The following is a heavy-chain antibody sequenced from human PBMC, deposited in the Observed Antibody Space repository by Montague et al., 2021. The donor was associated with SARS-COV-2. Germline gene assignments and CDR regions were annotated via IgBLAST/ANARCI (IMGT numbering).Heavy chain of an antibody. Sequence: SETLSLTCTVSSGPISAYYWSWIQQPPGKGLEWMGYVYYSGSTNYNPSLKSRVTISVDTSKNQFSLKLRSVTAADTAVYYCAPGADDYYYAMDVWGQGTTVTVSS. CDR3: APGADDYYYAMDV. V-gene: IGHV4-59*01. CDR2: VYYSGST. D-gene: IGHD3-10*01. CDR1: SGPISAYY. J-gene: IGHJ6*02.